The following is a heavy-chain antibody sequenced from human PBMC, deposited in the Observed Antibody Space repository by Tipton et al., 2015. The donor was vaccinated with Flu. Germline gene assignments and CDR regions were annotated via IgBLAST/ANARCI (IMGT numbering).Heavy chain of an antibody. CDR1: GGSIRSNSHY. Sequence: TLSLTCTVSGGSIRSNSHYWGWIRQPPGKGLEWIGSIYYSGSAYYNPSLKSRVTMSIDTSKNQFSLKVTSVTAADTAVYYCARGSGSGTFMIFGFWGQGTLVTVSS. D-gene: IGHD3-10*01. CDR2: IYYSGSA. V-gene: IGHV4-39*07. J-gene: IGHJ4*02. CDR3: ARGSGSGTFMIFGF.